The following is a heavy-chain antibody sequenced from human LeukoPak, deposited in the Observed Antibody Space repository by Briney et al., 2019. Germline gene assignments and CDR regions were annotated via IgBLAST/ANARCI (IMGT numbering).Heavy chain of an antibody. V-gene: IGHV1-69*05. Sequence: SVKVSCKASGGTFSSYAISWVRQAPGQGLEGMGGIIPIFGTANYAQKFQGRVTITTDDSTSTAYMELSSLRSEDTAVYYCASAAREDYYDSSGYYYYWGQGTLVTVSS. CDR2: IIPIFGTA. CDR3: ASAAREDYYDSSGYYYY. CDR1: GGTFSSYA. D-gene: IGHD3-22*01. J-gene: IGHJ4*02.